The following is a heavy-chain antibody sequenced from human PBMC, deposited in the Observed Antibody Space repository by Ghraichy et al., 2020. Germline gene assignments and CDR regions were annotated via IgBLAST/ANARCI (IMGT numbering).Heavy chain of an antibody. J-gene: IGHJ4*02. Sequence: GESLNISCAASGLTFSDAYMSWIRQAPGKGLEWISYISNRGSDIHYADSVQGRFTISRDNAENSLYLQMNSLRAGDTPVYYCARAMGLGPSGYFDYWGRGTLVTVSS. D-gene: IGHD1-26*01. CDR2: ISNRGSDI. CDR3: ARAMGLGPSGYFDY. CDR1: GLTFSDAY. V-gene: IGHV3-11*01.